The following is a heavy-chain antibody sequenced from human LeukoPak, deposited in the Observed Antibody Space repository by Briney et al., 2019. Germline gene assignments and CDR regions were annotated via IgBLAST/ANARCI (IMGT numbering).Heavy chain of an antibody. CDR1: GFTFSSYE. Sequence: GGSLRLSCAASGFTFSSYEMNWVRQAPGKGLEWVSYIGSSGSTIYYADSVKGRFTISRDNAKKSLYLQMNSLRAEDTAVYYCVSAYGGLLDHWGQGTLVTVSS. D-gene: IGHD3-16*01. V-gene: IGHV3-48*03. CDR3: VSAYGGLLDH. CDR2: IGSSGSTI. J-gene: IGHJ4*02.